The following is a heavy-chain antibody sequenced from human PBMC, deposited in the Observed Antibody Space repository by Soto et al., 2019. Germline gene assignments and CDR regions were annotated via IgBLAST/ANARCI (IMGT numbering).Heavy chain of an antibody. D-gene: IGHD3-22*01. CDR3: ARDVSLNYYDGTYYYYAMDV. Sequence: ASVKVSCKASGGTFSSQAFSWVRLAPGQGLEWMGVIIPFFRATNYAQKFQGRITITADESTSTVYMELSSLRFEDTAVYYCARDVSLNYYDGTYYYYAMDVWGQGTAVTVSS. CDR1: GGTFSSQA. V-gene: IGHV1-69*13. J-gene: IGHJ6*02. CDR2: IIPFFRAT.